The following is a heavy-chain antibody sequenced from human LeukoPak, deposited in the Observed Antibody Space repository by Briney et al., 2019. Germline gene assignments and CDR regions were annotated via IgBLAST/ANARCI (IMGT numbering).Heavy chain of an antibody. CDR2: ISYDGSNK. CDR3: ARGSGRSYLPFDY. CDR1: GFTFSSYG. V-gene: IGHV3-30*03. D-gene: IGHD1-26*01. J-gene: IGHJ4*02. Sequence: GRSLRLSCAASGFTFSSYGMHWVRQAPGKGLEWVAVISYDGSNKYYADSVKGRFTISRDNSKNTLYLQMNSLRAEDTAVYYCARGSGRSYLPFDYWGQGTLVTVSS.